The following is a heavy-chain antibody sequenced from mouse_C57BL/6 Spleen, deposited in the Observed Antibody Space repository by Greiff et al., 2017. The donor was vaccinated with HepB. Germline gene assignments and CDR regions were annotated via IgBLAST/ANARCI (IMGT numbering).Heavy chain of an antibody. J-gene: IGHJ4*01. V-gene: IGHV1-82*01. CDR2: IYPGDGDT. CDR3: ARCTTVEGAMDY. Sequence: VQLQQSGPELVKPGASVKISCKASGYAFSSSWMNWVKQRPGKGLEWIGRIYPGDGDTNYNGKFKGKATLTADKSSSTAYMQLSSLTSEDSAVYFCARCTTVEGAMDYWGQGTSVTVSS. CDR1: GYAFSSSW. D-gene: IGHD1-1*01.